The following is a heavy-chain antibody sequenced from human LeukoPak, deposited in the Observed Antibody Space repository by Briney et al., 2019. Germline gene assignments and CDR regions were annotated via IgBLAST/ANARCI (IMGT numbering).Heavy chain of an antibody. CDR2: IYYSGTT. CDR3: ARHRSYYESRDAFDI. V-gene: IGHV4-39*01. D-gene: IGHD3-3*01. Sequence: SETLSLPCTVSGGSISSSSYYWGRIRQPSGKGLEGIGSIYYSGTTYYNPSLKSRVTISVDTSKNQFSLRLSSVTAADTAVYYCARHRSYYESRDAFDIWGQGTMVTVSS. CDR1: GGSISSSSYY. J-gene: IGHJ3*02.